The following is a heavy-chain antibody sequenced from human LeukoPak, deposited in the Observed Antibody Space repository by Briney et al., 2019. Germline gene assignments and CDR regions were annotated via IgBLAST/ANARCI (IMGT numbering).Heavy chain of an antibody. CDR1: GFIFTSSA. D-gene: IGHD3-10*01. Sequence: ASVKVSCKASGFIFTSSAVQWGPQAPGQRLEGLRWFVVGSGDTKSAQKVQERVTITRDMSTRTAYMELSSLRSEDTAMYYCGADSMPRGVFSYAFDIWGQGTMVTVSS. CDR2: FVVGSGDT. V-gene: IGHV1-58*01. J-gene: IGHJ3*02. CDR3: GADSMPRGVFSYAFDI.